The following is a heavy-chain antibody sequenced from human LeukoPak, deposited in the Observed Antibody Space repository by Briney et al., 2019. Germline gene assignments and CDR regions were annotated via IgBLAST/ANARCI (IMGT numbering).Heavy chain of an antibody. CDR1: GFTFSNYG. J-gene: IGHJ6*03. CDR3: AKASLGYCSGGSCYSGYYYYYMDV. D-gene: IGHD2-15*01. Sequence: GGSLRLSCTASGFTFSNYGMHWVRQAPGKGLEWVTFIRYDGSNKDYADSVKGRFTISRDNSKNTLYLQMNSLRAEDTAVYYCAKASLGYCSGGSCYSGYYYYYMDVWGKGTTVTVSS. V-gene: IGHV3-30*02. CDR2: IRYDGSNK.